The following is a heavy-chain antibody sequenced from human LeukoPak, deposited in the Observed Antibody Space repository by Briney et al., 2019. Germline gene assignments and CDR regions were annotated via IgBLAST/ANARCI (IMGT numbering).Heavy chain of an antibody. Sequence: SETLSLTCTVSGYSISSGYYWGWIRQPPGKGLEWIGSIYHSGSTYYNPSLKSRVTISVDTPKNQFSLKLSSVTAADTAVYYCARKDIVVVVAAPGATFGYWGQGTLVTVSS. CDR3: ARKDIVVVVAAPGATFGY. V-gene: IGHV4-38-2*02. CDR1: GYSISSGYY. J-gene: IGHJ4*02. CDR2: IYHSGST. D-gene: IGHD2-15*01.